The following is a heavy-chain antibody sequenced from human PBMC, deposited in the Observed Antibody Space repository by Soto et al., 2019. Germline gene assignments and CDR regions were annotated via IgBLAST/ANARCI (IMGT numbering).Heavy chain of an antibody. J-gene: IGHJ4*02. CDR3: ARLLSISSVDY. D-gene: IGHD6-13*01. CDR2: IYYSGST. V-gene: IGHV4-59*08. Sequence: PSETLSLTCTVSGGSISSYYWSWIRQPPGKGLEWIGYIYYSGSTNYNPSLKSRVTISVDTSKNQFSLKLSSVTAADTAVYYCARLLSISSVDYWGQGTLVTVSS. CDR1: GGSISSYY.